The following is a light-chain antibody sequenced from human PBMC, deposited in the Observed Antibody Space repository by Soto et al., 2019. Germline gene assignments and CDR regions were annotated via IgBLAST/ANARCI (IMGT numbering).Light chain of an antibody. CDR2: DVS. Sequence: QSALTQPASVSGSTGQSINISCTGTSSDVGGYNYVSWYQQHTGKAPKLMIYDVSNRTSGVSNRFSGSRSGNTASLTSSGLKAEYEGDYYCSSDTGSITLVVFGGGTERTVL. CDR1: SSDVGGYNY. J-gene: IGLJ2*01. CDR3: SSDTGSITLVV. V-gene: IGLV2-14*01.